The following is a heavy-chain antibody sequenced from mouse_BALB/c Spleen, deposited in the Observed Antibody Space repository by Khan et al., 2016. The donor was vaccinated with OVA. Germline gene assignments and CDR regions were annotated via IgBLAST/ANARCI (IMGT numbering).Heavy chain of an antibody. V-gene: IGHV2-6-1*01. CDR3: ARQPYYHYNIMDY. J-gene: IGHJ4*01. CDR1: GFSLTNYG. Sequence: QVQLKQSGPGLVAPSQSLSITCTISGFSLTNYGVHWVRQPPGKGLEWLVVIWSDGSTTYTSALKSRLTITKDNSKSQVFLEMNSLQTDDTAMYFCARQPYYHYNIMDYWGQGTLVTVSS. D-gene: IGHD2-10*01. CDR2: IWSDGST.